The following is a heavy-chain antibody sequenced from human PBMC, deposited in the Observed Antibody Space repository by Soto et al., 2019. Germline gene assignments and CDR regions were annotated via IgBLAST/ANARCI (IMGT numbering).Heavy chain of an antibody. CDR2: ICSSSSYI. J-gene: IGHJ3*02. V-gene: IGHV3-21*01. D-gene: IGHD6-19*01. Sequence: PGGSLTLSCAASGFTFSSDSMNWVRQAPGKGLEWVSSICSSSSYIYYADSVKGRFTISRDNAKNSLYLQMNSLRAEDTAVYYCARVGPGGWPDAFDIWGQGTMVTVSS. CDR3: ARVGPGGWPDAFDI. CDR1: GFTFSSDS.